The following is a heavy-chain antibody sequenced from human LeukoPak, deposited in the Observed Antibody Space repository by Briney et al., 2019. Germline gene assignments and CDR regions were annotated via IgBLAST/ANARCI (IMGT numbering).Heavy chain of an antibody. Sequence: SETLSLTCTVSGGSIRSYYWSWIRQPPGKGLEWIGYIYYSGSTNYNPSLKSRVTISVDTSKNQFSLKLTSVTAADTAAYFCARERPNYDSSGYPGDDAFDIWGPGTVVTVSS. CDR2: IYYSGST. V-gene: IGHV4-59*01. J-gene: IGHJ3*02. CDR3: ARERPNYDSSGYPGDDAFDI. D-gene: IGHD3-22*01. CDR1: GGSIRSYY.